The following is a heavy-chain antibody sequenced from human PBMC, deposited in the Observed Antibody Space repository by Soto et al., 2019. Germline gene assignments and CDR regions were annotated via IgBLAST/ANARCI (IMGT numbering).Heavy chain of an antibody. CDR3: VRWWNGFDY. Sequence: QVRLVESGGDLVKPGGSLRLSCVGAGFIFGDYAMGWIRQAPGKGLELISYISLRGYVTFVADAVKGRFTYSRDNRKNTLYVQMNSLTAGDTAVYYCVRWWNGFDYWGQGTLVTVSS. CDR1: GFIFGDYA. J-gene: IGHJ4*02. CDR2: ISLRGYVT. V-gene: IGHV3-11*04. D-gene: IGHD1-1*01.